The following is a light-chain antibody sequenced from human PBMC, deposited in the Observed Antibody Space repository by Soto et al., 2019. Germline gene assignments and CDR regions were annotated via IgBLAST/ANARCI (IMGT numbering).Light chain of an antibody. CDR1: QVINTY. J-gene: IGKJ2*03. V-gene: IGKV1-9*01. CDR3: QQLNSYPQG. CDR2: AAS. Sequence: DLQLTQSPSFMSASVGDRVTITCRASQVINTYLAWYQQKPGRAPKLLIYAASTLQSGVPSRFSGSGSGTHFTLTISSLQPEDFATYYCQQLNSYPQGFGQGTKLEIK.